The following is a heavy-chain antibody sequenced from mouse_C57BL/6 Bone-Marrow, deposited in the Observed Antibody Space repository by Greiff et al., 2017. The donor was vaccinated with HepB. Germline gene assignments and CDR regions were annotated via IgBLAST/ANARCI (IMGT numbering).Heavy chain of an antibody. D-gene: IGHD2-10*02. CDR2: ISDGGSYT. Sequence: DVQLVESGGGLVKPGGSLKLSCAASGFTFSSYAMSWVRQTPEKRLEWVATISDGGSYTYYPDNVKGRFTISRDNAKNNLYLQMSHLKSEDTAMYYCALYGLYWGQGTLVTVSA. V-gene: IGHV5-4*01. CDR3: ALYGLY. CDR1: GFTFSSYA. J-gene: IGHJ3*01.